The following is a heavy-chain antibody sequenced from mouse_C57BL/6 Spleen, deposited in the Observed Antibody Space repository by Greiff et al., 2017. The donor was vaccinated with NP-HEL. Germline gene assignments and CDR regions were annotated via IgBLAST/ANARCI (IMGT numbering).Heavy chain of an antibody. CDR3: AREKGSSYFYYAMDY. Sequence: EVKLMESGGGLVKPGGSLKLSCAASGFTFSSYAMSWVRQTPEKRLEWVATISDGGSYTYYPDNVKGRFTISRDNAKNNLYLQMSHLKSEDTAMYYCAREKGSSYFYYAMDYWGQGTSVTVSS. CDR2: ISDGGSYT. CDR1: GFTFSSYA. V-gene: IGHV5-4*01. J-gene: IGHJ4*01. D-gene: IGHD1-1*01.